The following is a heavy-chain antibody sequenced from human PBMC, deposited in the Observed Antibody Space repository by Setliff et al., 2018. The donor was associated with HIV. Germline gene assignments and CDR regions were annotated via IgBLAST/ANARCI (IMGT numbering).Heavy chain of an antibody. CDR2: INPTGGRA. Sequence: ASVKVSCKASGYTFTDYYMHWVRQAPGQGLEWMGIINPTGGRASYAQKFRGRVTMTRDMSTSTVYMEISSLTSEDTAVYYCARERGVVIGSGNWYFDLWGRGTLVTVSS. V-gene: IGHV1-46*01. CDR3: ARERGVVIGSGNWYFDL. D-gene: IGHD2-21*01. J-gene: IGHJ2*01. CDR1: GYTFTDYY.